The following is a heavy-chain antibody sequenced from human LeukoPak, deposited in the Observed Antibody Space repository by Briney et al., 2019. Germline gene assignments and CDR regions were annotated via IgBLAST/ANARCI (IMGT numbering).Heavy chain of an antibody. D-gene: IGHD3-9*01. Sequence: GESLKISCKASGFTFTNYWIGWVRQMPGKGLEWMGIMYPGDSDTRYSPSFQGQVTISADKSISTAYLQWRSLKASDTATYFCAGHSFDTIDAFDIWGQGTIVTVSA. J-gene: IGHJ3*02. CDR1: GFTFTNYW. V-gene: IGHV5-51*01. CDR3: AGHSFDTIDAFDI. CDR2: MYPGDSDT.